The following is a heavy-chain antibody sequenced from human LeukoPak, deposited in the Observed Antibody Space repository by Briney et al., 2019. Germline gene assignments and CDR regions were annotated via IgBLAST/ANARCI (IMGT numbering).Heavy chain of an antibody. CDR1: GGSISSYY. CDR3: ARAEYDIFRDPNWFDP. D-gene: IGHD3-9*01. Sequence: SETLSLTCTVSGGSISSYYWSWIRQPPGKGLGWIGYIYYSGSTNYNPSLKSRVTISVDESKNQFSLKLSSVTAADTAVYYCARAEYDIFRDPNWFDPWGQGTLVTVSS. V-gene: IGHV4-59*12. J-gene: IGHJ5*02. CDR2: IYYSGST.